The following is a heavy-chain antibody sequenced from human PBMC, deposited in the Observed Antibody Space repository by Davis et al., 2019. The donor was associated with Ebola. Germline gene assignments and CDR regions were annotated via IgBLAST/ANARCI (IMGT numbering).Heavy chain of an antibody. J-gene: IGHJ6*03. V-gene: IGHV4-39*07. CDR3: VRQQLNYYYYMDV. Sequence: PSETLSLTCTVSGDSIRSSSYYWGWIRQPPGKELEWIGSIFHGGRTYYNPSLKSRVTMSVDTSNHQFSLKLTSVAAADTAVYYCVRQQLNYYYYMDVWGKETTVTVSS. CDR1: GDSIRSSSYY. CDR2: IFHGGRT. D-gene: IGHD6-13*01.